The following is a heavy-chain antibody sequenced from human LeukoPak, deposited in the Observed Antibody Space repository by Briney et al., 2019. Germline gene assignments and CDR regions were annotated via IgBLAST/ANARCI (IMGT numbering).Heavy chain of an antibody. D-gene: IGHD4-17*01. CDR3: AKGVTPVISLQFFDY. V-gene: IGHV3-23*01. J-gene: IGHJ4*02. CDR2: ISGSGLNT. CDR1: GFTFSSYG. Sequence: GGSLRLSCAASGFTFSSYGMSWVRQAPGKGLEWVSAISGSGLNTYYADSVKGRFTISRDNSKNTLYLQMNSLRAEDTVVYYCAKGVTPVISLQFFDYWGQGTLITVSS.